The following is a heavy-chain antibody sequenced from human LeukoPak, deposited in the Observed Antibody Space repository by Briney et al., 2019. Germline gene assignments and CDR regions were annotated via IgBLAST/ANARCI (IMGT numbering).Heavy chain of an antibody. J-gene: IGHJ4*01. Sequence: QPGGSLRLSCAASGFTFSNSAMSWVRQAPGKGLEWVSTLSGSGITTYYADSVKGRFTISRDNSKNTPYLQMNSLRAEDTAVYYCAKGIYSSGWSYFDYWGHGTLVTVSS. CDR2: LSGSGITT. D-gene: IGHD6-19*01. CDR3: AKGIYSSGWSYFDY. V-gene: IGHV3-23*01. CDR1: GFTFSNSA.